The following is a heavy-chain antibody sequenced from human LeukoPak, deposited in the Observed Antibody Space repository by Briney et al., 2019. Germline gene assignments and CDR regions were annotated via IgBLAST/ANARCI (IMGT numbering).Heavy chain of an antibody. J-gene: IGHJ6*04. CDR2: IIPIFGTA. CDR3: ARNAVLDRPFSGMDV. V-gene: IGHV1-69*13. Sequence: SVKVSCKASGGTFSSYAISWVRQAPGQGLEWMGGIIPIFGTANYAQKFQGRVTITADESASTAYMELSSLRSEDTAVYYCARNAVLDRPFSGMDVWGKGTTVTVSS. CDR1: GGTFSSYA. D-gene: IGHD2-8*01.